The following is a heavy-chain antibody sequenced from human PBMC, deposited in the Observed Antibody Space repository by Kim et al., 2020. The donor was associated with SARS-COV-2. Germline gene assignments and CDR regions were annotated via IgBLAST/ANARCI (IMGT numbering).Heavy chain of an antibody. CDR1: GYTFTSYG. J-gene: IGHJ5*02. D-gene: IGHD3-10*01. CDR3: ARLWSEVYSTNYYYGSGSPSSGFEP. CDR2: ISAYNGNT. Sequence: ASVKVSCKASGYTFTSYGISWVRQAPGQGLEWMGWISAYNGNTNYAQKLQGRVTMTTDTSTSTAYMELRSLRSDDTAVYYCARLWSEVYSTNYYYGSGSPSSGFEPWGQGTLVTVSS. V-gene: IGHV1-18*04.